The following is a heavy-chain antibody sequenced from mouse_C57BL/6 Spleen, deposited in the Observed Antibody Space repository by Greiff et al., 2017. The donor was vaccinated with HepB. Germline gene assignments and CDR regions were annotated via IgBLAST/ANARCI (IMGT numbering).Heavy chain of an antibody. CDR2: IDPSDSYT. CDR1: GYTFTSYW. CDR3: ARRQRYAMDY. J-gene: IGHJ4*01. Sequence: QVQLQQPGAELVMPGASVKLSCKASGYTFTSYWMHWVKQRPGQGLEWIGEIDPSDSYTNYNQKFKGKSTLTVDKSSSTAYMQLSSLTSEDSAVDYCARRQRYAMDYWGQGTSVTVSS. V-gene: IGHV1-69*01. D-gene: IGHD3-2*01.